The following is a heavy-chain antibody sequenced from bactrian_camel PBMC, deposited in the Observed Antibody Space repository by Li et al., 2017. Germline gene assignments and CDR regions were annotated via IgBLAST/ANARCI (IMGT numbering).Heavy chain of an antibody. D-gene: IGHD2*01. Sequence: QLVESGGGLVQPGGSLRLSCVASGFIFSSYWMHWVRQGPGKGLEWVSVINSGGGSSSYADSVQGRFTISRDNAKKTVYLLMNTLKPEDTAVYYCVTGSSTYCSGSTATRRRITTGARGPRSPSP. CDR1: GFIFSSYW. CDR3: VTGSSTYCSGSTATRRRITT. J-gene: IGHJ4*01. CDR2: INSGGGSS. V-gene: IGHV3S25*01.